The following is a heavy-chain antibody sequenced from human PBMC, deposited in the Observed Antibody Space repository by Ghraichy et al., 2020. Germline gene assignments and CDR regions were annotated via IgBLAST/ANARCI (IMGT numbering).Heavy chain of an antibody. CDR3: ARWTFGDYGNTQY. CDR1: GGSFSKYY. D-gene: IGHD4-17*01. Sequence: SETLSLTCAVYGGSFSKYYWSWIRQPPGKGLEWIGEVSHSGNTTYNPSLASRVTVSVDTSKNQLSLKLNSVTAADTAVYFCARWTFGDYGNTQYWGQGTLVSVSS. J-gene: IGHJ4*02. CDR2: VSHSGNT. V-gene: IGHV4-34*01.